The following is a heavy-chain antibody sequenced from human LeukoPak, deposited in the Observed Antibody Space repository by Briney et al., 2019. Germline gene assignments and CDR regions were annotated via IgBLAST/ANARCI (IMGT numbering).Heavy chain of an antibody. Sequence: SETLSLTCTVSSGSISSYYWSWIRQPPGRGLECIGYVSYSGSTNYNPSLKSRVTISVDTSKNQFSLKLTSVTAADTAVYYCAGSPLVYYDTSGYYLSWGQGTLVTVSS. CDR1: SGSISSYY. J-gene: IGHJ4*02. CDR2: VSYSGST. D-gene: IGHD3-22*01. CDR3: AGSPLVYYDTSGYYLS. V-gene: IGHV4-59*01.